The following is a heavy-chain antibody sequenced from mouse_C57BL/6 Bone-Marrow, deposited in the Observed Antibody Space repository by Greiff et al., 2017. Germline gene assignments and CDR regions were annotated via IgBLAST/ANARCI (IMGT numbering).Heavy chain of an antibody. D-gene: IGHD2-1*01. CDR3: ARWGYGNYGAWFAY. V-gene: IGHV1-18*01. Sequence: EVQLQQSGPELVKPGASVTIPCKASGYTFTDYNMDWVKQSHGKSLEWIGDINPNNGGTIYNQKCKGKATLTVDKSSSTAYMELRSLTSEDTAVYYCARWGYGNYGAWFAYWGQGTLVTVSA. CDR1: GYTFTDYN. J-gene: IGHJ3*01. CDR2: INPNNGGT.